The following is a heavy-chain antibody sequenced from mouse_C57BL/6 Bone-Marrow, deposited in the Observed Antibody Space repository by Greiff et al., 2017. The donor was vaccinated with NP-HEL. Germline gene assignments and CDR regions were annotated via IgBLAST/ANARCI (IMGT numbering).Heavy chain of an antibody. Sequence: VNVVESGAELVKPGASVKMSCKASGYTFTTYPIEWMKQNHGKSLEWIGNFHPYNDDTKYNEKFKGKATLTVEKSSSTVYLELSRLTSDDSAVYYCARQHYGSSYWYFDVWGTGTTVTVSS. CDR3: ARQHYGSSYWYFDV. V-gene: IGHV1-47*01. CDR1: GYTFTTYP. J-gene: IGHJ1*03. CDR2: FHPYNDDT. D-gene: IGHD1-1*01.